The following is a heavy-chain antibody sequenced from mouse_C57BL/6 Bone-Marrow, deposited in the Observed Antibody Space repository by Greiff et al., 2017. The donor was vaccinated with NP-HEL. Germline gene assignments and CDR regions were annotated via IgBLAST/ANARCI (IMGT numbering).Heavy chain of an antibody. V-gene: IGHV1-63*01. CDR1: GYTFTNYW. J-gene: IGHJ2*01. D-gene: IGHD1-2*01. CDR2: IYPGGGYT. Sequence: VQLQQSGAELVRPGTSVKMSCKASGYTFTNYWIGWAKQRPGHGLEWIGDIYPGGGYTNYNEKFKGKATLTADKSSSTAYMQFSSLTSEDSAIYYGARLIHYYGYPDYWGQGTTLTVSS. CDR3: ARLIHYYGYPDY.